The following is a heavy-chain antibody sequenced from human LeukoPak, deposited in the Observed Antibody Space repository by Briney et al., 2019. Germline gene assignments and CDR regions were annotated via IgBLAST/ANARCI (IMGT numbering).Heavy chain of an antibody. V-gene: IGHV1-69*05. D-gene: IGHD3-16*01. J-gene: IGHJ6*03. CDR2: IIPIFGTA. Sequence: SVKVSCKASGGTFSSYAISWVRQAPGQGLEWMGRIIPIFGTANYAQKFQGRVTITTDESTSTAYMELSRLRSDDTAVYYCATPYDYVWGSPMDVWGKGTTVTVSS. CDR1: GGTFSSYA. CDR3: ATPYDYVWGSPMDV.